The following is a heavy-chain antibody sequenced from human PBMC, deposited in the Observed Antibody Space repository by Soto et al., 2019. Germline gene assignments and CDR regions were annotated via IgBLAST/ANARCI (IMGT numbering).Heavy chain of an antibody. D-gene: IGHD6-13*01. V-gene: IGHV5-51*01. J-gene: IGHJ3*02. CDR1: GYSFTSYR. CDR2: IYPGDSDT. Sequence: GESLKISCKGSGYSFTSYRIGWVRQMPGKGLEWMGIIYPGDSDTRYSPSFQGQVTISADKSISTAYLQWSSLKASDTAMYYCARRDASSIAGSDAFDIWGQGTMVTVSS. CDR3: ARRDASSIAGSDAFDI.